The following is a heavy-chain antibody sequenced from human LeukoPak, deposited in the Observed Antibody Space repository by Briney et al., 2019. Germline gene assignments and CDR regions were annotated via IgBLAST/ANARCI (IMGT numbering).Heavy chain of an antibody. CDR1: GYTFTRYD. Sequence: ASVKVSCKASGYTFTRYDINWVRQATGQGLEWMGWMNPNSSKTGYAQKFQGRVTITRNTSISTAYMELSSMRSEGTAVYYCARTARRSVSVASFLIWFDPWGQGTLVTVSS. V-gene: IGHV1-8*01. J-gene: IGHJ5*02. CDR3: ARTARRSVSVASFLIWFDP. D-gene: IGHD2/OR15-2a*01. CDR2: MNPNSSKT.